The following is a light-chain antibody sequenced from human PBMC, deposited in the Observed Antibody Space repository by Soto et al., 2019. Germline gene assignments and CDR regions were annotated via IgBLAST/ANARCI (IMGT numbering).Light chain of an antibody. CDR1: QHISDY. V-gene: IGKV1-39*01. J-gene: IGKJ1*01. CDR2: AQS. CDR3: QQSYSAPQT. Sequence: EIQMTQSPSSLCANIGDRVTNTCLASQHISDYINWYQQKPGRSPKLLIYAQSNLQSVVPSRFTGSRSGTAFTLTITCLQVEDFATDYCQQSYSAPQTFGQGAKV.